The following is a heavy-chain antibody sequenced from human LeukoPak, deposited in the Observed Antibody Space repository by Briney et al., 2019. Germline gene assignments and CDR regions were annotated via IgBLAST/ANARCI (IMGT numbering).Heavy chain of an antibody. V-gene: IGHV3-23*01. CDR2: ISGSGGST. CDR3: ATVRGWSVLVTHSAMDI. J-gene: IGHJ6*04. Sequence: GGSLRLSCAASGVTFSSYAMSWVRQALGKGLEGVSAISGSGGSTYYADSVKGGFTISRDNSTNPLYLPITSLTAEHTAVYYCATVRGWSVLVTHSAMDISGTGTPVPVSS. D-gene: IGHD3-10*01. CDR1: GVTFSSYA.